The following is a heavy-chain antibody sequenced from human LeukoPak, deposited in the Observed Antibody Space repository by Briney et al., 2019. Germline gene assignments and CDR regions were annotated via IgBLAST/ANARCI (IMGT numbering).Heavy chain of an antibody. D-gene: IGHD5-18*01. CDR2: INHSGST. Sequence: PSETLSLTCTVSGGSISSSSYYWGWIRQPPGKGLEWIGEINHSGSTNYNPSLKSRVTISVDTSKNQFSLKLSSVTAADTAVYYCARETANWFDPWGQGTLVTVSS. CDR3: ARETANWFDP. CDR1: GGSISSSSYY. V-gene: IGHV4-39*07. J-gene: IGHJ5*02.